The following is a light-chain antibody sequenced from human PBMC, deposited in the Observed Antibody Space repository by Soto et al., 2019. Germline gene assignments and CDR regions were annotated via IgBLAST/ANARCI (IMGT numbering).Light chain of an antibody. CDR3: SSYTSSSTPVV. Sequence: QSVLTQPASVSGSPGQSITISCTGTSSDVGCYNYVSWYQRHPGKAPKLMIYDVSNRPSGVSNRFSGSKSGNTASLTISGLQAEDEADYYCSSYTSSSTPVVCGGGTKLTVL. V-gene: IGLV2-14*01. CDR2: DVS. CDR1: SSDVGCYNY. J-gene: IGLJ2*01.